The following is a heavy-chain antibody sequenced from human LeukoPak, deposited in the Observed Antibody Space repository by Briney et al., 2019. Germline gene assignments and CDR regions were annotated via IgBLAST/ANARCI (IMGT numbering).Heavy chain of an antibody. V-gene: IGHV3-53*01. CDR2: IYSGSST. Sequence: GGSLRLSCAASGFTVSSNYMSWVRQAPGKGLEWVSVIYSGSSTYYADSVKGRFTISRDNSKNTLYLQMNSLRAEDTAVYYCAREASDYYDSSGYNYWGQGTLVTVSS. D-gene: IGHD3-22*01. CDR3: AREASDYYDSSGYNY. CDR1: GFTVSSNY. J-gene: IGHJ4*02.